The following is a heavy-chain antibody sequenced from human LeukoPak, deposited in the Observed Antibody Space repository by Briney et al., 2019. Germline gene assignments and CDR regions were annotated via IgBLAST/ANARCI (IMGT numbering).Heavy chain of an antibody. D-gene: IGHD2-15*01. Sequence: TSETLSLTCAVYGGSFSGYYWSWIRQPPGKGLEWIGEINHSGSTNCNPSLKSRVTISVDTSKNQFSLKLSSVTAADTAVYYCARARYCSGGSCYFDYWGQGTLVTVSS. CDR1: GGSFSGYY. J-gene: IGHJ4*02. V-gene: IGHV4-34*01. CDR2: INHSGST. CDR3: ARARYCSGGSCYFDY.